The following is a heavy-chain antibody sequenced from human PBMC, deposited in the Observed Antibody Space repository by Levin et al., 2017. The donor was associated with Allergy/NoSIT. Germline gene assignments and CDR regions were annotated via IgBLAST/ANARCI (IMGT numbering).Heavy chain of an antibody. CDR2: IYSGGEK. CDR3: GRWRVGARQTRHNWFDP. CDR1: GFTVNTNY. J-gene: IGHJ5*02. Sequence: GGSLRLSCAASGFTVNTNYMSWVRQTPGKGLEWVSTIYSGGEKYYADSVKGRFSIPRDKSKNTLYLQMNSLRPEDPAMFYCGRWRVGARQTRHNWFDPWGQGALVTVSS. D-gene: IGHD3-16*01. V-gene: IGHV3-66*02.